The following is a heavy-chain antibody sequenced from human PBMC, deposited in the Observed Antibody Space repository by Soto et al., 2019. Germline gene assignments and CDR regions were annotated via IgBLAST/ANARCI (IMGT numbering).Heavy chain of an antibody. Sequence: PGESLRLSCKGSGYSFTSYWIGWVRQMPGKGLEWMGIIYPGDSDTRYSPSFQGQVTISADKSISTAYLQWSSLKASDTAMYYCARVTFVGTMIVVAPLYYFDYWGQGTLVTVSS. D-gene: IGHD3-22*01. V-gene: IGHV5-51*01. CDR2: IYPGDSDT. CDR1: GYSFTSYW. CDR3: ARVTFVGTMIVVAPLYYFDY. J-gene: IGHJ4*02.